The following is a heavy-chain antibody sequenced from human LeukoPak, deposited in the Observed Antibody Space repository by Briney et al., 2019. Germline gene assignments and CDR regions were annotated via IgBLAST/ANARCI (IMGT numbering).Heavy chain of an antibody. CDR3: ARDPNPGLGNYCDY. CDR2: ISGSGGGT. Sequence: GGSLRLSCTASGFTFSSSAMSWVRQPPGKGLEWVSAISGSGGGTYYADSVKGRFTISRDNSKNTLYLQMNSLRAEDTAVYYCARDPNPGLGNYCDYWGQGTLVTVSS. J-gene: IGHJ4*02. D-gene: IGHD3/OR15-3a*01. CDR1: GFTFSSSA. V-gene: IGHV3-23*01.